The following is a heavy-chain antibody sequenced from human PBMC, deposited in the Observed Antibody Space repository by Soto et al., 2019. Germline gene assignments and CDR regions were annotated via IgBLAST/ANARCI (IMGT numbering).Heavy chain of an antibody. J-gene: IGHJ4*02. CDR3: ARHHDS. CDR2: IYYSGST. CDR1: GVSISSYY. V-gene: IGHV4-59*08. Sequence: QVQLQESGPGLVKPSETLSLTCTVSGVSISSYYWSWIRQPPGKGLEWIGYIYYSGSTNYKPSLKSRVTISVDTSKNQFSLKLSSVTAADTAVYYCARHHDSWGKGTLVTVSS.